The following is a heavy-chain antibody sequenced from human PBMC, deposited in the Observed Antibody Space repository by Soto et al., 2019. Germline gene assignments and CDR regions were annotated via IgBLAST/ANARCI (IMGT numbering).Heavy chain of an antibody. V-gene: IGHV4-31*03. Sequence: SETLSLTCTVSGGSISSGGYYWSWIRQHPGKGLEWIGYIYYSGSTYYNPSLKSRVTISVDTSKNQFSLKLSSVTAADTAVYYCARVLRVEYSSSSDWFDPWGQGTLVTVSS. CDR2: IYYSGST. CDR1: GGSISSGGYY. D-gene: IGHD6-6*01. CDR3: ARVLRVEYSSSSDWFDP. J-gene: IGHJ5*02.